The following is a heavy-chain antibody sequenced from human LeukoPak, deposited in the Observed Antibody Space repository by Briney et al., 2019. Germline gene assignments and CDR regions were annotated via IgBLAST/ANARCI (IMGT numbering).Heavy chain of an antibody. J-gene: IGHJ5*02. CDR2: ISSSGSTI. V-gene: IGHV3-48*03. CDR3: ARRFYGSGSYLTGFDP. CDR1: GFTFSSYE. Sequence: PGGSLRLSCAASGFTFSSYEMNWVRQAPGKGLEWVSYISSSGSTIYYADSVKGRFTISRDNAKNSLYLQMNSLRAEDTAVYYCARRFYGSGSYLTGFDPWGQGTLVTVSS. D-gene: IGHD3-10*01.